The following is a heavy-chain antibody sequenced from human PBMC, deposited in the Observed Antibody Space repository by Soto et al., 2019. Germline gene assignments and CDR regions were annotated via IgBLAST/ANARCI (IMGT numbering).Heavy chain of an antibody. Sequence: QVQLQESGPGLVKPSQTLSLTCTVSGASISSGDYYWSWIRQYPGKGLEWIGYIHNSGNTYYNPALKSPVSISMDTSRNTFALQLYSVIAADTAVYYCASTTTLVTRPSDIGLWGRGSLVTISS. D-gene: IGHD6-13*01. J-gene: IGHJ2*01. CDR2: IHNSGNT. CDR1: GASISSGDYY. V-gene: IGHV4-31*01. CDR3: ASTTTLVTRPSDIGL.